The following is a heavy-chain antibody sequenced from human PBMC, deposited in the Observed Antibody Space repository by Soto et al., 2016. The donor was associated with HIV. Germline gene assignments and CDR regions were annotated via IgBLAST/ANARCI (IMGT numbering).Heavy chain of an antibody. Sequence: QVQLVQSGGEVKKPGASVKVSCKASGCSVTSYGISWVRQAPGQGLEWMGWISAYNGNTNYGQKFQGRVTMSTDTSTSTAYMELRSLRSDDTAVYYCARESQQQLVRKYYFDYWGQGTLVTVSS. V-gene: IGHV1-18*01. CDR2: ISAYNGNT. D-gene: IGHD6-13*01. CDR3: ARESQQQLVRKYYFDY. CDR1: GCSVTSYG. J-gene: IGHJ4*02.